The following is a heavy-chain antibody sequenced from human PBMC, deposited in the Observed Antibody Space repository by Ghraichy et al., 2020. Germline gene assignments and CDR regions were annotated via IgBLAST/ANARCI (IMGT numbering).Heavy chain of an antibody. CDR2: IYYSGST. CDR3: AGTYYDFWSGFYPPGWFDP. Sequence: SETLSLTCTVSGGSISSSNYYWGWIRQPPGKGLEWIGSIYYSGSTYYNPSLKSRVTISTDTSKKQFSLKLSSVTAADTAVYYCAGTYYDFWSGFYPPGWFDPWGQGTLVTVSS. D-gene: IGHD3-3*01. J-gene: IGHJ5*02. V-gene: IGHV4-39*01. CDR1: GGSISSSNYY.